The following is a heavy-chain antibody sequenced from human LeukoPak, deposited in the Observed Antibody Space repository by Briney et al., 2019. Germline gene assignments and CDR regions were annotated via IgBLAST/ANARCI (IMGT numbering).Heavy chain of an antibody. CDR3: ARGPPYYYDSSGIGGDY. CDR1: GFTVSSNY. CDR2: IYSGGST. D-gene: IGHD3-22*01. J-gene: IGHJ4*02. V-gene: IGHV3-53*01. Sequence: PGGSLRLSCAASGFTVSSNYMSWVRQAPGKGLEWVSVIYSGGSTYYADSVRGRFTISRDNSKNTLYLQMNSLRAEDTAVYYCARGPPYYYDSSGIGGDYWGQGTLVTVSS.